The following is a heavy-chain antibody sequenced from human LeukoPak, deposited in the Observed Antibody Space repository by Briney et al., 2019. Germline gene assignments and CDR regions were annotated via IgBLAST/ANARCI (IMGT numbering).Heavy chain of an antibody. CDR1: GGSFSGYF. CDR3: ALSTTTVTTRTIDY. CDR2: ISHSGNT. Sequence: SETLSLTCAVYGGSFSGYFWTWIRQPPGKGLEWIGEISHSGNTNFNPSLKSRVTISLDTSKNQFSLKLSSVTAADTAIYYCALSTTTVTTRTIDYWGQGTLVTVSS. V-gene: IGHV4-34*01. J-gene: IGHJ4*02. D-gene: IGHD4-17*01.